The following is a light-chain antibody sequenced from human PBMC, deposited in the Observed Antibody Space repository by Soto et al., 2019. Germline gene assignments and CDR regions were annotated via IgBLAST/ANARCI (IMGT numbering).Light chain of an antibody. CDR1: SSDVGGYNS. CDR2: DVS. CDR3: CSYAGSYTYV. Sequence: QSVLTQPRSVSGSPGQSVTISCTGTSSDVGGYNSVSWYQQHPGKAPQLMIYDVSKRPSGVPDRFSGSKSGNTASLTIAGLQAEDEADYYCCSYAGSYTYVFGTGTKVTVL. J-gene: IGLJ1*01. V-gene: IGLV2-11*01.